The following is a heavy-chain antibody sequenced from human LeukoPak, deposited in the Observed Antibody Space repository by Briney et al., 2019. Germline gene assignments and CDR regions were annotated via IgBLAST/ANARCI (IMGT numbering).Heavy chain of an antibody. Sequence: GASVKVSCKASGYTFIGYYIHWVRQAPGQGLEWMGWINSNSGGTNYAQNFQGRVTMTRDTSISTAYMKLSSLRSDDTAIYYCGRGTVVLMGVDNWGQGTLVTVSS. J-gene: IGHJ4*02. CDR2: INSNSGGT. V-gene: IGHV1-2*02. CDR1: GYTFIGYY. CDR3: GRGTVVLMGVDN. D-gene: IGHD3-22*01.